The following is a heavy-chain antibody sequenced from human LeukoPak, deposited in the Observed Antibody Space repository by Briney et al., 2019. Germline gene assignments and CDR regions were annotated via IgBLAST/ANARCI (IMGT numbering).Heavy chain of an antibody. D-gene: IGHD6-13*01. CDR1: GYTFTSYY. Sequence: ASVKVSCKASGYTFTSYYVHWVRQAPGQGLEWMGIINPSGGSTTYAQKFQGRVTMTRDTSTSTVYMEPSSLRSEDTAVYYCARERIAAAGKTVDYWGQGTLVTVSS. CDR2: INPSGGST. J-gene: IGHJ4*02. V-gene: IGHV1-46*01. CDR3: ARERIAAAGKTVDY.